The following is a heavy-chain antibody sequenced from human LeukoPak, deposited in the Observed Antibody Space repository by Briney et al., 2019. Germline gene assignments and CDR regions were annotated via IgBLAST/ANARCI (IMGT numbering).Heavy chain of an antibody. CDR2: IYPGDSDT. D-gene: IGHD2-2*01. CDR1: GYSFASYW. V-gene: IGHV5-51*01. CDR3: ARQWGDCSSTSCYSAY. Sequence: GESLKISCKGSGYSFASYWIAWVRQMPGKGVEWIGIIYPGDSDTRYSPSFQGQVTISAHKSISTAYLQWSSLKASDTAIYYCARQWGDCSSTSCYSAYWGQGTLVTVSS. J-gene: IGHJ4*02.